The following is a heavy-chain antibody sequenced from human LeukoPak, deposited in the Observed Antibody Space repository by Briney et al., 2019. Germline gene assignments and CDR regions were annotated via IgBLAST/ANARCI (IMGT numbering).Heavy chain of an antibody. V-gene: IGHV1-58*01. Sequence: SVKVSCKASGFTFTSSAVQWVRQARGQRLEWIGWIVVGSGNTNYAQKFQERVTITRDMSTSTAYMELSSLRSEDTAVYYCAATRGKSAPFDHWGQGTLVTVSS. CDR2: IVVGSGNT. J-gene: IGHJ4*02. CDR1: GFTFTSSA. CDR3: AATRGKSAPFDH.